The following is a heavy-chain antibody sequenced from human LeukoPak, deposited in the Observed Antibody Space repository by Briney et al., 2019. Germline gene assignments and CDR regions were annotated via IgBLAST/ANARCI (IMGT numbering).Heavy chain of an antibody. J-gene: IGHJ4*02. CDR2: IIPIFGTA. CDR3: ARDRYDILTGYQEVFDY. CDR1: GYTFTGYY. V-gene: IGHV1-69*05. Sequence: ASVKVSCKASGYTFTGYYMHWVRQAPGQGLEWMGRIIPIFGTANYAQKFQGRVTITTDESTSTAYMELSSLRSEDTAVYYCARDRYDILTGYQEVFDYWGQGTLVTVSS. D-gene: IGHD3-9*01.